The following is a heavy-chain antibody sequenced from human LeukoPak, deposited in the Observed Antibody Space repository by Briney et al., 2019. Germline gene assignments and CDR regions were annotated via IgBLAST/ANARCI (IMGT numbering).Heavy chain of an antibody. V-gene: IGHV3-15*01. CDR1: GFTFSNAW. Sequence: GGSLRLSCAASGFTFSNAWMSWVRQAPGKGLEWVGRIKSKTGGGTTDYAAPVKGRFTISRDDSKNTLYLQMNSLKTEDTAVYYCTTGPPTVTTMAYWGQGTLVTVSS. CDR3: TTGPPTVTTMAY. CDR2: IKSKTGGGTT. J-gene: IGHJ4*02. D-gene: IGHD4-17*01.